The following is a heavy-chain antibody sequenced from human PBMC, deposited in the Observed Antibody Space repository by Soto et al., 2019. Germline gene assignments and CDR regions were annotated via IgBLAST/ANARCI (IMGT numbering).Heavy chain of an antibody. CDR2: ISYDGSNK. Sequence: GGSLRLSCAASGFTFSSYGMHWVRQAPGKGLEWVAVISYDGSNKYYADSVKGRFTISRDNSKNTLYLQMNSLRAEDKAVYYCATSDLDFDFWSGYNDYWGQGTLVTVSS. CDR1: GFTFSSYG. J-gene: IGHJ4*02. V-gene: IGHV3-30*03. D-gene: IGHD3-3*01. CDR3: ATSDLDFDFWSGYNDY.